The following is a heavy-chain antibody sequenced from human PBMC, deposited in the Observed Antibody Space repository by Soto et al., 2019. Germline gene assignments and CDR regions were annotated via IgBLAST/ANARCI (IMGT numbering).Heavy chain of an antibody. J-gene: IGHJ2*01. CDR1: GASISSGGYY. CDR3: ARVLRDVLSDRYYWYFDL. Sequence: QVQLQESGPGLVKPSQTLSLTCTVSGASISSGGYYWGWIRQHPGKGLEWIGFIYYIGTSYYNPSFDSRITLSVDTSTNHFSLNLTSVTAADTAVYYCARVLRDVLSDRYYWYFDLWGRGTLVTVSS. CDR2: IYYIGTS. V-gene: IGHV4-31*03. D-gene: IGHD3-16*02.